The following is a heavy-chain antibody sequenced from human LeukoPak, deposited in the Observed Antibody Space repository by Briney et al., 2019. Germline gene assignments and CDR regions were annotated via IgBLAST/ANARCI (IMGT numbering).Heavy chain of an antibody. Sequence: GGSLRLSCAASGFTVSSNYMSWVRQAPGKGLEWVSVIYSGGTTFYADSVKGRFTISRENSKNTLYLQMNSLRAEDTAGYYCARPWWGGGGALRYWGQGTLVTVSS. D-gene: IGHD3-16*01. J-gene: IGHJ4*02. CDR1: GFTVSSNY. CDR2: IYSGGTT. V-gene: IGHV3-53*01. CDR3: ARPWWGGGGALRY.